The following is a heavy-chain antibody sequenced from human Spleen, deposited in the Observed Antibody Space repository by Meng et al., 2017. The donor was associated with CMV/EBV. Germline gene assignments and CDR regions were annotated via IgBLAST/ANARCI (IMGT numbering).Heavy chain of an antibody. V-gene: IGHV3-7*01. Sequence: GESLKISCAASGFTFDDYGMNWVRQAPGKGLEWVANIKQDGSEKYYVDSVKGRFTISRDNAKNSLYLQMNSLRAEDTAVYYCAREAVLSGGDCYIDYWGQGTLVTVSS. CDR3: AREAVLSGGDCYIDY. CDR1: GFTFDDYG. D-gene: IGHD2-21*01. J-gene: IGHJ4*02. CDR2: IKQDGSEK.